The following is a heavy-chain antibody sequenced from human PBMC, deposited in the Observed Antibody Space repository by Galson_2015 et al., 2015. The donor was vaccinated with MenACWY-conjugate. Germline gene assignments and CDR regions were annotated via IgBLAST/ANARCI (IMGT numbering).Heavy chain of an antibody. Sequence: SVKVSCKVSGDILSELSIHWVRQAPGKGLEWMGGFDPEEGATVNAQKFQGRFTMTEDTSPAPAYMELSSLRSEDTAVYYCTRYNSCIAAGPIFDQYGKDGGGQGTTVHVSS. D-gene: IGHD6-13*01. CDR1: GDILSELS. CDR2: FDPEEGAT. V-gene: IGHV1-24*01. J-gene: IGHJ6*02. CDR3: TRYNSCIAAGPIFDQYGKDG.